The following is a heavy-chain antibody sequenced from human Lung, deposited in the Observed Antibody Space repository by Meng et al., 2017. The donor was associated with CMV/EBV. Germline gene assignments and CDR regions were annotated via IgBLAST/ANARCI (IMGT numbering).Heavy chain of an antibody. Sequence: ASVPVSCKASGYTFTAHYFHRVRQAPAQGREWMGWIHPHRGDTNYAQQFQGRVTLTRDTSINTRYMELTRLTSDDTAVYYCARDNNWGPDYWGQGTLVTVSS. CDR3: ARDNNWGPDY. V-gene: IGHV1-2*02. CDR2: IHPHRGDT. D-gene: IGHD7-27*01. CDR1: GYTFTAHY. J-gene: IGHJ4*02.